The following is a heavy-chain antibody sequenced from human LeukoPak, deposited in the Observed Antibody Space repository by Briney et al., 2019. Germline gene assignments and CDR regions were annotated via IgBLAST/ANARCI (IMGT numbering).Heavy chain of an antibody. V-gene: IGHV3-74*01. Sequence: GGSLRLSCAASGFTFSSYWMHWVRQAPGKGLVWVSRINSDGSSTSYADSVKGRFTISRDNSKNTLYLQMNSLRAEDTAIYYCASPSVAYGDYDGDYWGQGTLVTVSS. D-gene: IGHD4-17*01. CDR3: ASPSVAYGDYDGDY. CDR1: GFTFSSYW. CDR2: INSDGSST. J-gene: IGHJ4*02.